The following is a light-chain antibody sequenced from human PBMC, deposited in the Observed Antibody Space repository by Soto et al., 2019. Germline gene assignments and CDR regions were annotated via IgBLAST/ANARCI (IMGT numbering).Light chain of an antibody. CDR3: QQYNNWPPT. CDR1: QSVSRN. Sequence: EAVMTQSPATLSVSPGEGTTLSCRAGQSVSRNLAWYQQKHGQAPRLLIYGVSTRATGTPARFSGNASGKEGTLIISSLKSEDVAVYYCQQYNNWPPTFGQGTKVDI. V-gene: IGKV3-15*01. CDR2: GVS. J-gene: IGKJ1*01.